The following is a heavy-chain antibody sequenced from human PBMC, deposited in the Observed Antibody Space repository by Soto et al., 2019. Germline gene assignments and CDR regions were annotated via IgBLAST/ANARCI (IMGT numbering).Heavy chain of an antibody. Sequence: QVQLVESGGGVVQPGRSLRLSCAASGFTFSSYGMHWVRQAPGKGLEWVAVISYDGSNNYYADSVKGRFTISRDNSKNTLYLQMNSLRAEDTAVYYCAKVGTTVTMDYYYYYMDVWGKGTTVTVSS. CDR3: AKVGTTVTMDYYYYYMDV. CDR2: ISYDGSNN. CDR1: GFTFSSYG. V-gene: IGHV3-30*18. J-gene: IGHJ6*03. D-gene: IGHD4-17*01.